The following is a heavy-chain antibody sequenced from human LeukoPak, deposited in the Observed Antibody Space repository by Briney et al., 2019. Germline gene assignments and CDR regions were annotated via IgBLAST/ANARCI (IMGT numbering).Heavy chain of an antibody. D-gene: IGHD1-26*01. CDR2: IIPIFGTA. J-gene: IGHJ4*02. Sequence: ASVKVSCKASGGTFSSYAISWVRQAPGQGLEWMGGIIPIFGTANYAQKFQGRVTITTDESTSTAYMELSSLRSEDTAVYYCARGGWWDSYYFDYWGQGTLVTVSS. CDR1: GGTFSSYA. CDR3: ARGGWWDSYYFDY. V-gene: IGHV1-69*05.